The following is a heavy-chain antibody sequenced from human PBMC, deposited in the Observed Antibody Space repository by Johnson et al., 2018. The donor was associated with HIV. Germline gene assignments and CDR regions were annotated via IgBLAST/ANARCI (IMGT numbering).Heavy chain of an antibody. Sequence: VQLVESGGGLVQPGGSLRLSCAASGFTFSSYWMSWVRQAPGKGLEWVANIKQDGSEKYYVDSVKGRFTIFRDNAKNSLFLQMNSLRAEDTAVYYCARAPEVWELRHPGTFDVWGQGTLVTVSS. CDR1: GFTFSSYW. V-gene: IGHV3-7*03. D-gene: IGHD3-3*01. CDR2: IKQDGSEK. CDR3: ARAPEVWELRHPGTFDV. J-gene: IGHJ3*01.